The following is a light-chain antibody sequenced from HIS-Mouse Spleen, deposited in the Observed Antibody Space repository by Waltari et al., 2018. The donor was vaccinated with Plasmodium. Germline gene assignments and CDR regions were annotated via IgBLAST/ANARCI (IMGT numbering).Light chain of an antibody. CDR2: GAS. J-gene: IGKJ2*01. CDR3: QQYGSSPYT. V-gene: IGKV3-20*01. CDR1: QSVSSSY. Sequence: EIMLPQSPVTLSLPRGARAPLACRASQSVSSSYLAWYQKKPGPAPRLRIYGASSRATGIPDRFSGSGSGTDFTLTISRLEPEDCAVYYCQQYGSSPYTFGQGTKLEIK.